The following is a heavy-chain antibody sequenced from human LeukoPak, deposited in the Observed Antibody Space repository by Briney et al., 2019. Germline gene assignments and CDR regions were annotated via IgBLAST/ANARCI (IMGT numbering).Heavy chain of an antibody. CDR3: ARLAMDSGSYYGSFDY. CDR2: IYPGDSDT. J-gene: IGHJ4*02. D-gene: IGHD1-26*01. CDR1: GYSFTSYW. V-gene: IGHV5-51*01. Sequence: GESLKISCKGSGYSFTSYWIGWVRQMPGKGLEWMGTIYPGDSDTRYSPSFQGQVTISADKSISTAYLQWSSLKASDTAMYYCARLAMDSGSYYGSFDYWGQGTLVTVSS.